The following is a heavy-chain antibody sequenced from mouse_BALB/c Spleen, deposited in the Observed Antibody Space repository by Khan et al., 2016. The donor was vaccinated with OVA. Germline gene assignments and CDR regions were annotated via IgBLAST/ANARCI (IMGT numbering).Heavy chain of an antibody. CDR1: GYTFTDYY. CDR3: ARRNYLRYTFAY. V-gene: IGHV1-77*01. J-gene: IGHJ3*01. Sequence: QMQLEESGAELARPGASVKLSCKASGYTFTDYYINWVKQRTGQGLEWIGEISPGSGDTFYHERFMGKATLTAYKSFSTSYMQLCSLTSEASAVYLCARRNYLRYTFAYWGQGTLVTVSA. CDR2: ISPGSGDT. D-gene: IGHD1-1*01.